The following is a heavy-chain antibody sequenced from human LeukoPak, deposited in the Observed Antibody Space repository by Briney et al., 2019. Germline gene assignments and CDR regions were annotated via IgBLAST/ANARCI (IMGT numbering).Heavy chain of an antibody. Sequence: PGGSLRLSCAASGFTFSSYGMSWVRQAPGKGLEWLAFIRYDGSIKYYADSVKGRLTISRDNSRTTLYLQIDGLRAEDTAVYYCAKFDIWGQGTMVTVSS. CDR1: GFTFSSYG. CDR2: IRYDGSIK. CDR3: AKFDI. V-gene: IGHV3-30*02. J-gene: IGHJ3*02.